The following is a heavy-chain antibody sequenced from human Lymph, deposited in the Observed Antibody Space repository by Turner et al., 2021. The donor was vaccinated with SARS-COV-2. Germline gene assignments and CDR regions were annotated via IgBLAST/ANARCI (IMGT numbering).Heavy chain of an antibody. J-gene: IGHJ6*02. D-gene: IGHD2-15*01. CDR1: GYTLTELS. Sequence: QVQLVQSGAEVKKPGASVKVSCKVSGYTLTELSMHWVRQAPGKGLEWMGGFDPEDGEIIYGQKFQGRVTMTEDTSTDTAYMELSSLRSEDTAVYYCATVLCTGSSCYYYGMDVWGQGTTVTVSS. CDR2: FDPEDGEI. V-gene: IGHV1-24*01. CDR3: ATVLCTGSSCYYYGMDV.